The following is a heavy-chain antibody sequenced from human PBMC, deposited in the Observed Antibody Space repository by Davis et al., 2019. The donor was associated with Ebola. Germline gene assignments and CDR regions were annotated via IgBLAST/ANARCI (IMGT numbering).Heavy chain of an antibody. CDR1: GYTFTSYA. CDR2: INAGNGDT. Sequence: ASVKVSCKASGYTFTSYAMHWVRQAPGQRLEWMGWINAGNGDTKYSQKFRGRVTITRDTSASTSYMELSSLRSDDTAVYYCARSIAVGPFDYWGQGTLVTVSS. J-gene: IGHJ4*02. D-gene: IGHD6-19*01. CDR3: ARSIAVGPFDY. V-gene: IGHV1-3*01.